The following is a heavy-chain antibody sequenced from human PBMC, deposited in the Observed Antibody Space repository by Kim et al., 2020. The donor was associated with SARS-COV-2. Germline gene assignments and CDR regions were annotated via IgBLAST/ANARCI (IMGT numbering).Heavy chain of an antibody. CDR3: ARVYGSGSYSLP. J-gene: IGHJ5*02. V-gene: IGHV1-69*01. D-gene: IGHD3-10*01. Sequence: NYAQKFQGRGTITADESTSTAYMELSSLRSEDTAVYYCARVYGSGSYSLPWGQGTLVTVSS.